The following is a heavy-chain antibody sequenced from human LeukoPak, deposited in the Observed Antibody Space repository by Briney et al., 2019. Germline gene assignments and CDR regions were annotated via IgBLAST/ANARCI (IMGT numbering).Heavy chain of an antibody. D-gene: IGHD6-13*01. CDR2: IIPIFGTA. CDR3: ARGGIAAAGTSVDY. V-gene: IGHV1-69*06. Sequence: SVKVSCKASGGTFISYAISWVRQAPGQGLEWMGGIIPIFGTANYAQKFQGRVTITADKSTSTAYMELSRLRSEDTAVYYCARGGIAAAGTSVDYWGQGTLVTVSS. J-gene: IGHJ4*02. CDR1: GGTFISYA.